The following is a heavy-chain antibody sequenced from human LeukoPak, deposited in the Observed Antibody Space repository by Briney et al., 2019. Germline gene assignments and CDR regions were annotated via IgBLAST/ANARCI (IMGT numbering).Heavy chain of an antibody. CDR2: SRNSQNI. CDR3: ARDSAYAFDI. D-gene: IGHD1-26*01. V-gene: IGHV3-48*02. J-gene: IGHJ3*02. Sequence: PGGSLRLSCAASGFAFSSYSMNWVRQAPGKGLEWVSYSRNSQNIYYAASVEGRFTISRDNAGNSLYLQMNSLRDEDTAVYYCARDSAYAFDIWGQGTKVTVSS. CDR1: GFAFSSYS.